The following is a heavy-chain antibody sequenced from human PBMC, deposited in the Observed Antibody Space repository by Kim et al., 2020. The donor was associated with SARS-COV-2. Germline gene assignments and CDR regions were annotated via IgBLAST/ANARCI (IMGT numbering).Heavy chain of an antibody. Sequence: GGSLRLSCAASGFTFSSYAMSWVRQAPGKGLEWVSAISGSGGSTYYADSVKGRFTISRDNSKNTLYLQMNSLRAEDTAVYYCAKANYDILTGYYNFDYWGQGTLVTVSS. CDR1: GFTFSSYA. D-gene: IGHD3-9*01. J-gene: IGHJ4*02. CDR2: ISGSGGST. V-gene: IGHV3-23*01. CDR3: AKANYDILTGYYNFDY.